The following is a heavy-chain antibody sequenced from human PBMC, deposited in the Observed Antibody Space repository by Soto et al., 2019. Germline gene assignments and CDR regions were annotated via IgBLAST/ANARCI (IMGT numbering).Heavy chain of an antibody. D-gene: IGHD3-3*01. CDR1: GFTFSSYW. J-gene: IGHJ6*02. CDR3: ARAPLPYYDFWSGYLYYYYGMDV. CDR2: IKQDGSEK. V-gene: IGHV3-7*01. Sequence: GGSLRLSCAVSGFTFSSYWMSWVRQAPGKGLEWVANIKQDGSEKYYVDSVKGRFTISRDNAKNSLYLQMNSLRAEDTAVYYCARAPLPYYDFWSGYLYYYYGMDVWGQGTTVTVSS.